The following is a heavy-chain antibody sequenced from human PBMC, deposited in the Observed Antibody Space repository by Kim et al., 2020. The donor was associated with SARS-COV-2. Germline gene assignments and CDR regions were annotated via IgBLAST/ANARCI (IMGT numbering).Heavy chain of an antibody. D-gene: IGHD2-2*01. CDR3: ATVKCSSTSCYFGWFDP. CDR1: GYTLTELS. J-gene: IGHJ5*02. CDR2: FDPEDGET. V-gene: IGHV1-24*01. Sequence: ASVKVSCKVSGYTLTELSMHWVRQAPGKGLEWMGGFDPEDGETIYAQKFQGRVTMTEDTSTDTAYMELSSLRSEDTAVYYCATVKCSSTSCYFGWFDPWGQGTLVTVSS.